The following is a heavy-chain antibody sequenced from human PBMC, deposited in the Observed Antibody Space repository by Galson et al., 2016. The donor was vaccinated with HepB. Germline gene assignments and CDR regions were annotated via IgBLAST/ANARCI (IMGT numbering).Heavy chain of an antibody. CDR2: IKSTTDGGTT. Sequence: SLRLSCAASGFTFSNAWMTWVRQAPGKGLEWVGRIKSTTDGGTTDYAAPVEGRFTISRDDSRKTLYLRMNSLKTEDTAIYYCTTDQGNDGKFGLAVDWGQGTQVTVSS. CDR3: TTDQGNDGKFGLAVD. CDR1: GFTFSNAW. J-gene: IGHJ4*02. V-gene: IGHV3-15*01. D-gene: IGHD1-1*01.